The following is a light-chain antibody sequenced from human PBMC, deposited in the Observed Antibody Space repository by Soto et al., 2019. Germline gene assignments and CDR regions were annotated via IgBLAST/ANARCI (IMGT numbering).Light chain of an antibody. J-gene: IGKJ5*01. CDR1: QSVSSSY. CDR2: GAS. Sequence: EIVLTQSPGTLYLSPGERSTLSCRTLQSVSSSYLAWYQQRPGQAPRLLIYGASSRATGIPDRFSGSGSGTDFTLTISRLEPEDFAVYYCQQYNTWPPITFGQGTRLEI. CDR3: QQYNTWPPIT. V-gene: IGKV3-20*01.